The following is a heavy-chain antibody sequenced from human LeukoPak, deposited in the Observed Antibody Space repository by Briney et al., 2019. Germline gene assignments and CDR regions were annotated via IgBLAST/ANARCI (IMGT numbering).Heavy chain of an antibody. CDR1: GGSISSGSYY. D-gene: IGHD3-10*01. CDR2: IYTSGST. V-gene: IGHV4-61*02. CDR3: ARIYGSGSYY. J-gene: IGHJ4*02. Sequence: PSETLSLTCTVSGGSISSGSYYWSWIRQPAGKGLEWIGRIYTSGSTNYNPSLKSRVTISVDTSKNQFSLKLSSVTAADTAVYYCARIYGSGSYYWGQGTLVTVSS.